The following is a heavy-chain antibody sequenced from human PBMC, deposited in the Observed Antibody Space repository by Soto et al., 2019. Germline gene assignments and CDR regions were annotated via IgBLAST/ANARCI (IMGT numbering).Heavy chain of an antibody. CDR1: GGSISSYY. J-gene: IGHJ4*02. CDR3: ARDTHKFPSGDYYDSSGYLDY. V-gene: IGHV4-59*01. CDR2: IYYSGGT. Sequence: PSETLSLTCTVSGGSISSYYWRWIRQPPGKGLECIWYIYYSGGTNYNPSLKSRVTISVDTSKNQFSLKQRSVTAADTAVYYCARDTHKFPSGDYYDSSGYLDYWGQGTLVTVSS. D-gene: IGHD3-22*01.